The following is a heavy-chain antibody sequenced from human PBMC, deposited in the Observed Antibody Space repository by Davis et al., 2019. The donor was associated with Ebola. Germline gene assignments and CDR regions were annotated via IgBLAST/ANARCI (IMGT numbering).Heavy chain of an antibody. CDR1: GGSFSGYS. CDR2: INHSGST. V-gene: IGHV4-34*01. Sequence: SETLSLTCAVYGGSFSGYSWTWIRQPPGKGLEWIGEINHSGSTNYNPSLESRVTMSVDTSKNQFSLKLSSVTAADTAVSYCARLGRVQDSSWYWFDPWGQGTMVTVSS. D-gene: IGHD6-13*01. CDR3: ARLGRVQDSSWYWFDP. J-gene: IGHJ5*02.